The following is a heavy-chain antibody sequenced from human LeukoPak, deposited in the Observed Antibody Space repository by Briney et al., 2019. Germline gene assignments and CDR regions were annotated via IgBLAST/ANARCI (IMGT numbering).Heavy chain of an antibody. V-gene: IGHV2-5*02. Sequence: SGPTLVNPTQTLTLTCTFSGFSLSTSGVGVGWIRQPPGKALEWLALIYWDDDKRYSPSLKSRLTITKDTSKNQVVLTMTNMDPVDTATYYCASTLIAAAGTRYFDYWGQGTLVTVSS. J-gene: IGHJ4*02. CDR3: ASTLIAAAGTRYFDY. CDR2: IYWDDDK. D-gene: IGHD6-13*01. CDR1: GFSLSTSGVG.